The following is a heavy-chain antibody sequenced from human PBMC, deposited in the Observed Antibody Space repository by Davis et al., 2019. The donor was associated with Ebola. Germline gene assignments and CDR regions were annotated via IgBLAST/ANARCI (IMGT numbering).Heavy chain of an antibody. V-gene: IGHV3-48*02. CDR3: ARGRYSSSSVYFDY. Sequence: PGVSLRLSCAASGFTFSSYGMNWVRQAPGKGLEWVSYISSSGSTIYYADSVKGRFTISRDNAKNSLYLQMNSLRDEDTAVYYCARGRYSSSSVYFDYWGQGTLVTVSS. CDR1: GFTFSSYG. J-gene: IGHJ4*02. D-gene: IGHD6-6*01. CDR2: ISSSGSTI.